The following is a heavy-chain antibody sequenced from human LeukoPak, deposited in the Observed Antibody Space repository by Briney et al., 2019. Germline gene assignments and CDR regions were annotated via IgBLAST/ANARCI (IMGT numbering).Heavy chain of an antibody. V-gene: IGHV4-34*01. J-gene: IGHJ6*02. CDR2: INHSGST. CDR3: ARVAPYYYYGMDV. Sequence: PSETLSLTCAVYGESFSGYYWSWIRQPPGMGLEWIGEINHSGSTNYNPSLKSRVTISVDTSKNQFSLKLSSVTAADTAVYYCARVAPYYYYGMDVWGQGTTVTVSS. CDR1: GESFSGYY.